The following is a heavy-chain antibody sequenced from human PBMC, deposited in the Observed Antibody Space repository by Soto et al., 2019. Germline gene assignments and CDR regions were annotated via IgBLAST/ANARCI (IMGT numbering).Heavy chain of an antibody. Sequence: EVQLVESGGGLVQPGRSLRLSCAASGFTFDDYAMHWVRQAPGKGLEWVSGISWNSGSIGYADSVKGRLTISRDNAKNPLYLQLNSLRAEDTALDYCAKDGSIAAALPAEYFQHWGQGTLVTVSS. V-gene: IGHV3-9*01. CDR1: GFTFDDYA. J-gene: IGHJ1*01. CDR3: AKDGSIAAALPAEYFQH. CDR2: ISWNSGSI. D-gene: IGHD6-13*01.